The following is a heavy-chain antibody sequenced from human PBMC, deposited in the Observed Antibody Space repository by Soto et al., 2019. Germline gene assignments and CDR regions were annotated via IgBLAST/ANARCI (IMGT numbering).Heavy chain of an antibody. D-gene: IGHD6-19*01. CDR3: AKETVRAHIAVADY. J-gene: IGHJ4*02. V-gene: IGHV3-74*01. Sequence: PGGSLRLSCAAPGFIFSSHWMHWVRQAPGKGLVWVSHIGPDGSNMRDADSVQGRFTISRDNARNTLYLQMKSLRDEDTAVYYCAKETVRAHIAVADYWGQGTLVTVSS. CDR2: IGPDGSNM. CDR1: GFIFSSHW.